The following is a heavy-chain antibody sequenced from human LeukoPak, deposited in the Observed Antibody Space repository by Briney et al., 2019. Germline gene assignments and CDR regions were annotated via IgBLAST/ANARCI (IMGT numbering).Heavy chain of an antibody. CDR1: GFTFSSNW. V-gene: IGHV3-7*01. CDR3: ARDYPLRERSGNYYMDV. Sequence: GGSLRLSCAASGFTFSSNWMSWVRQAPGKGLEWVANIKQDGSEKSYVNSVKGRFTISRDNAKNSLYLQRNSLRAEDTAVYYCARDYPLRERSGNYYMDVWGKGTTVTVSS. CDR2: IKQDGSEK. D-gene: IGHD1-26*01. J-gene: IGHJ6*03.